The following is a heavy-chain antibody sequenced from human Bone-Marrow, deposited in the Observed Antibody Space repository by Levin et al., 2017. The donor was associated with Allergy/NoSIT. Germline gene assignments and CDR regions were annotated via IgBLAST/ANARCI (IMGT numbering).Heavy chain of an antibody. Sequence: GGSLRLSCRGSGISVTSYTMNWVRQAPGKGLEWVSSISSSGSYIFYADSIKGRFTISRDNAQNSVYLQMNSLTTEDTAIYYCARDQDHGFLSGLWWFDPWGQGTLVTVSS. CDR2: ISSSGSYI. V-gene: IGHV3-21*01. CDR3: ARDQDHGFLSGLWWFDP. J-gene: IGHJ5*02. CDR1: GISVTSYT. D-gene: IGHD3-3*01.